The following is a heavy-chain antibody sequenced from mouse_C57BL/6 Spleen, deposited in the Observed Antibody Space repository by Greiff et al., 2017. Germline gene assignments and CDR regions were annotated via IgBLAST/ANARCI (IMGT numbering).Heavy chain of an antibody. CDR2: IDPSDSYT. D-gene: IGHD4-1*01. V-gene: IGHV1-69*01. CDR3: ASLNWDDAMDY. J-gene: IGHJ4*01. CDR1: GYTFTSYW. Sequence: QVQLQQPGAELVMPGASVKLSCKASGYTFTSYWMHWVKQRPGQGLEWIGEIDPSDSYTNYNQKFKGKSTLTVDKSSSTAYMQLSSLTSEDSAVYYCASLNWDDAMDYWGQGTSVTVSS.